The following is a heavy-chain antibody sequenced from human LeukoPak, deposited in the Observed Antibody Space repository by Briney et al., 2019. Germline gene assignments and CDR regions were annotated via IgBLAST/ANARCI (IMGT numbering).Heavy chain of an antibody. CDR2: VYYTGSI. D-gene: IGHD3-16*01. J-gene: IGHJ5*02. CDR3: ARRAYRAWIDP. CDR1: GGSISASSQY. V-gene: IGHV4-39*01. Sequence: PSETLSLTCSVSGGSISASSQYWAWVRQPPGKGLEWIGSVYYTGSIRYNTSLKSRVTISVDMSKNNLFLTLNSVTAADTAFYYCARRAYRAWIDPWGQGSLVSV.